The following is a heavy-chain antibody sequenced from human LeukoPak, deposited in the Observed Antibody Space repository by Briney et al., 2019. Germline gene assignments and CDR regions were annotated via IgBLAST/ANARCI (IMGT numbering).Heavy chain of an antibody. CDR1: GYTLTGYY. J-gene: IGHJ4*02. D-gene: IGHD3-10*01. Sequence: ASMKVSCKTSGYTLTGYYMHWLRQAPGQGLEWMGRINPDSGVTNYAQKFQGRVTLTRDTSISTAYMELSSLRSDDTAVYYCARAHHYFGSGHDYWGQGTLVTVSS. CDR2: INPDSGVT. V-gene: IGHV1-2*02. CDR3: ARAHHYFGSGHDY.